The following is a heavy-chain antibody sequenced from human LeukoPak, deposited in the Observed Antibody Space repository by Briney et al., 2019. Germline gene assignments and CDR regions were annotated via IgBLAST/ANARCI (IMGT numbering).Heavy chain of an antibody. CDR3: ASASSHRIAAGGDY. D-gene: IGHD6-13*01. J-gene: IGHJ4*02. CDR1: GFTFEHFA. Sequence: GGSLRLSCAASGFTFEHFAMHWVRQVPGKGLEWVSRINSGGSSRNYADSVKGRFTISRDNAKNTLYLQMNSLRAEDTAVYYCASASSHRIAAGGDYWGQGTLVTVSS. CDR2: INSGGSSR. V-gene: IGHV3-74*01.